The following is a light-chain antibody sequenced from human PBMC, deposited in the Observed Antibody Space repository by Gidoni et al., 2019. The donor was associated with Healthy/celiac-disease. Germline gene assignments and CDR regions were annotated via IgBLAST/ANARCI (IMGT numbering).Light chain of an antibody. CDR1: QSISSW. CDR2: KAF. V-gene: IGKV1-5*03. CDR3: QKCNSYPRT. Sequence: DIQMTQSPSTLSASVGDRVTITCRASQSISSWLAWYQRKPGKAPKLLIYKAFSLESGVPSRCSGSGSGTEFTLTICGLRPDNFATYYCQKCNSYPRTFGQGTKVEIK. J-gene: IGKJ1*01.